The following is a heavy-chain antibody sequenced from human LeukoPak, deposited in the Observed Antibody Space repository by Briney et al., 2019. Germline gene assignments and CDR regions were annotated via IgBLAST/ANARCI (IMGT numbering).Heavy chain of an antibody. CDR3: ARGSIRHQRFDY. CDR2: SYYSGST. Sequence: SETLSLTCTVAGGSISSSSYYWGWIRQPPGKGLEWIGSSYYSGSTYYNPSLKSRVTISVDTSKNHFSLKLSSVTAADTAVYYCARGSIRHQRFDYWGQGTLVTVSS. CDR1: GGSISSSSYY. J-gene: IGHJ4*02. D-gene: IGHD2-2*02. V-gene: IGHV4-39*07.